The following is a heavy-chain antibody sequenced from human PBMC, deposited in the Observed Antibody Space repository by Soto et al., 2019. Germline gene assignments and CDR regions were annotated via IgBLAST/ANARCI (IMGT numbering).Heavy chain of an antibody. CDR3: ARERHNFWSGYYYYYYGMDV. J-gene: IGHJ6*02. D-gene: IGHD3-3*01. CDR1: GFTFSSYG. V-gene: IGHV3-33*01. CDR2: IWYDGSNK. Sequence: QVQLVESGGGVVQPGRSLRLSCAASGFTFSSYGMHWVRQAPGKGLEWVAVIWYDGSNKYYADSVKGRFTISRDNSKNTLYLQMNSLRAEDTAVYYCARERHNFWSGYYYYYYGMDVWGQGTTVTVSS.